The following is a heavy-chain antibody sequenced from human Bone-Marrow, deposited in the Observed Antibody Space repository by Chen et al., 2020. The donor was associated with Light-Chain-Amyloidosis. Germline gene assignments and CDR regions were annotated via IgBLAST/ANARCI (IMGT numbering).Heavy chain of an antibody. CDR2: IYSGGST. Sequence: EVQLVETVGGLMQPGGSLRRSCAASGIIVSGSYMNWVRQAPGKGLEWVSAIYSGGSTHDADSVKGRFTISRDNSKNTLYLQMNSLRAEDTAVYYCAREACSGTSCYGLDVWGQGTTVTVSS. D-gene: IGHD2-15*01. V-gene: IGHV3-53*02. CDR1: GIIVSGSY. J-gene: IGHJ6*02. CDR3: AREACSGTSCYGLDV.